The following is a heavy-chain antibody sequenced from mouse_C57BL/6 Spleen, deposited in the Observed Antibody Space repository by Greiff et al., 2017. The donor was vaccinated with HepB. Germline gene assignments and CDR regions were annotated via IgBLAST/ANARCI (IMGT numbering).Heavy chain of an antibody. CDR1: GFTFSDFY. CDR2: SRNKANDYTT. Sequence: EVQLVESGGGLVQSGRSLRLSCATSGFTFSDFYMEWVRQAPGKGLEWIAASRNKANDYTTEYSASVKGRFIVSRDTSQSILYLQMNALRAEDTAIYYCARDAPNWEYYFDYWGQGTTLTVSS. J-gene: IGHJ2*01. D-gene: IGHD4-1*01. CDR3: ARDAPNWEYYFDY. V-gene: IGHV7-1*01.